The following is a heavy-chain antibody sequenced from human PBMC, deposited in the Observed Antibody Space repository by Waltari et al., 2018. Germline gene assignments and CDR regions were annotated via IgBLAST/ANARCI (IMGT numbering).Heavy chain of an antibody. D-gene: IGHD2-8*01. CDR3: ARDHGAEGDIVLMVYAFDY. V-gene: IGHV3-30-3*01. CDR1: GFTFSSSA. CDR2: ISYDGSNK. J-gene: IGHJ4*02. Sequence: QVQLVESGGGVVQPGRSLRLYCAASGFTFSSSALHWVRTAPGKGLEWVAVISYDGSNKYYADSVKGRFTISRDNSKNTLYLQMNSLRAEDTAVYYCARDHGAEGDIVLMVYAFDYWGQGTLVTVSS.